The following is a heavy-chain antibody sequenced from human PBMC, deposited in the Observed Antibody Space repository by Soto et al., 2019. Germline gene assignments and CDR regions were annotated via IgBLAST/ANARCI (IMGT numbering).Heavy chain of an antibody. CDR3: ARRYCSGGSCYSSFDY. D-gene: IGHD2-15*01. V-gene: IGHV4-59*08. CDR2: IYYSGST. Sequence: PSETLSLTCTVSGGSISSYYWSWIRQPPGKGLEWIGYIYYSGSTHYNPSLKSRVTMSVDTSKNQFSLKVSSVTAADTAVYYCARRYCSGGSCYSSFDYWGQGTLVTVSS. CDR1: GGSISSYY. J-gene: IGHJ4*02.